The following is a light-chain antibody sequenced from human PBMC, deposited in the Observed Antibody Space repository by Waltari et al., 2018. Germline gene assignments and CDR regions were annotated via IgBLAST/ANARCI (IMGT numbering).Light chain of an antibody. CDR3: SSYTSSSTRVV. V-gene: IGLV2-14*01. CDR2: EVS. CDR1: SSDVGGYNY. Sequence: QSALTQPASVSGSPGQSITISCTGTSSDVGGYNYVSWYQQHPGKAPKLMIYEVSNRASGVSNRFSGSKSGNTASLTSSGLQAEDEADYYCSSYTSSSTRVVFGGGTKLTVL. J-gene: IGLJ2*01.